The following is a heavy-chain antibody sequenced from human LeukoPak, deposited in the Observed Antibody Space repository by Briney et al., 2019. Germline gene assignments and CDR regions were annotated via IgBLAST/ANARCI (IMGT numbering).Heavy chain of an antibody. J-gene: IGHJ3*02. CDR3: ARQFDGSHPNAFDI. CDR2: TWYDGSYK. CDR1: GFTFSTYG. D-gene: IGHD1-26*01. Sequence: QPGGSLRLSCAASGFTFSTYGMHWVRQAPGKRLEWVAVTWYDGSYKYYGDSVKGRFTISRDNSKNTLYLQMASLRVEDTAVYCCARQFDGSHPNAFDIWGQGTMVTVSS. V-gene: IGHV3-33*01.